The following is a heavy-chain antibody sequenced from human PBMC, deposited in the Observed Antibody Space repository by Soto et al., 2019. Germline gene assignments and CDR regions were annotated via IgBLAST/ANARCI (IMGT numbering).Heavy chain of an antibody. J-gene: IGHJ5*02. D-gene: IGHD3-3*01. CDR1: GGSISSSSYY. V-gene: IGHV4-39*01. CDR2: IYYSGST. Sequence: ALTCTVSGGSISSSSYYWGWFRQPPGKGLEGIGSIYYSGSTYYNPSLKSRVTISVDTSKNQFSLKLSTVTAPDTAVHYCSEIRVANWFDLWGQGTLDTLCS. CDR3: SEIRVANWFDL.